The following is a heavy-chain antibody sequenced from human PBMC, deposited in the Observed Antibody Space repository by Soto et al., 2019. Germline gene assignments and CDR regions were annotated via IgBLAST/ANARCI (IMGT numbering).Heavy chain of an antibody. V-gene: IGHV6-1*01. Sequence: SQTLSLTSVISGGSVSSNSAGWNWIRQSPSRGLEWLGRTYYKSKWNNDYALSVKSRITINPDTSKNQFSLHLYSVTPEDTAVYYCTGITWFRGMDVWGQGTPVTVPS. CDR3: TGITWFRGMDV. D-gene: IGHD3-10*01. J-gene: IGHJ6*02. CDR1: GGSVSSNSAG. CDR2: TYYKSKWNN.